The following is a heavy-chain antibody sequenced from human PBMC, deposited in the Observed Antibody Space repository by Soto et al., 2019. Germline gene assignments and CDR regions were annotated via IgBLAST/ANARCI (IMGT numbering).Heavy chain of an antibody. D-gene: IGHD3-22*01. J-gene: IGHJ3*02. Sequence: ASVKVSCKASGYTFTSYYMHWVRQAPGQGLEWMGIINPSGGSTSYAQKFQGRVTMTRDTFTSTVYMELSSLRSEDTAVYYCARHRELVTMIVVSPAGAFDIRGQATIVTV. CDR2: INPSGGST. CDR1: GYTFTSYY. CDR3: ARHRELVTMIVVSPAGAFDI. V-gene: IGHV1-46*01.